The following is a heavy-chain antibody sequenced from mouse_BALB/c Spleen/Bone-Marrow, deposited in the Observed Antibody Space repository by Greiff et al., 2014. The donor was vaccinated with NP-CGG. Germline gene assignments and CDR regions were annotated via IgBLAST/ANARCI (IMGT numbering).Heavy chain of an antibody. CDR1: GYSITSYYS. D-gene: IGHD4-1*01. CDR2: IHYSGTT. CDR3: ARFAGTPYTMDY. J-gene: IGHJ4*01. V-gene: IGHV3-1*02. Sequence: VQLQQSGPDLVKPSQSLSLTCTVTGYSITSYYSWHWIRQFPGNKLEWMGYIHYSGTTVYNPSLKSRISITRDTSNNQFFLQLNSVTTEDTATYYCARFAGTPYTMDYWGQGTPVTVSS.